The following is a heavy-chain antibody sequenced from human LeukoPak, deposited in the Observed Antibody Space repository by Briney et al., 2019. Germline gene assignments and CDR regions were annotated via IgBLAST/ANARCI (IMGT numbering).Heavy chain of an antibody. J-gene: IGHJ5*02. CDR1: GGSISSSSYY. CDR3: ARHPYSSSSEWFDP. Sequence: SETLCLTCTVSGGSISSSSYYWGWIRQPPGMGLEWIGSIYYSGSTYYNPSLKSRVTISVDTSKNQFSLKLSSVTAADTAVYYCARHPYSSSSEWFDPWGQGTLVTVSS. CDR2: IYYSGST. V-gene: IGHV4-39*01. D-gene: IGHD6-6*01.